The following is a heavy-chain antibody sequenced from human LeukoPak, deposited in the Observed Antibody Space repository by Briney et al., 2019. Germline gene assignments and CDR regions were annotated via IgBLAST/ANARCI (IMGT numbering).Heavy chain of an antibody. CDR1: GYTFTSYD. J-gene: IGHJ5*02. CDR2: INPNSGGT. CDR3: ARAGILWFGESWFDP. V-gene: IGHV1-2*02. D-gene: IGHD3-10*01. Sequence: ASVKVSCKASGYTFTSYDINWVRQAPGQGLEWMGWINPNSGGTNYAQKFQGRVTMTRDTSISTAYMELSRLRSDDTAVYYCARAGILWFGESWFDPWGQGTLVTVSS.